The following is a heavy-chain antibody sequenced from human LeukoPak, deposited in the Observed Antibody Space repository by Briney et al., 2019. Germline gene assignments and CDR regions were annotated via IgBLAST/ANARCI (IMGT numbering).Heavy chain of an antibody. J-gene: IGHJ4*02. CDR1: GFTFGSYW. Sequence: GGSLRLSCAASGFTFGSYWMHWVRQAPGKGLEWVSRMNSDGSSISYADSVKGRFTISRDNSKNTLYLQMNSLRAEDTAVYYCAKDLVKAAADTDYWGQGTLVTVSS. CDR3: AKDLVKAAADTDY. CDR2: MNSDGSSI. D-gene: IGHD6-13*01. V-gene: IGHV3-74*01.